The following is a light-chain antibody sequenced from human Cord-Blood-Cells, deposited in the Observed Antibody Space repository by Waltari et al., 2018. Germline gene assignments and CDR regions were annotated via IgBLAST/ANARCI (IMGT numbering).Light chain of an antibody. CDR2: WAS. V-gene: IGKV4-1*01. CDR3: QQYYSTPRV. Sequence: DIVMTQSPDSLAVSLGERATINCKSSQSVLYSSNNKNYLAWYQQKPGQPPKLLIYWASTRESGVPDRFSDSGSGTDFTLTISSLQAEDVAVYYCQQYYSTPRVFGPGTKVDIK. CDR1: QSVLYSSNNKNY. J-gene: IGKJ3*01.